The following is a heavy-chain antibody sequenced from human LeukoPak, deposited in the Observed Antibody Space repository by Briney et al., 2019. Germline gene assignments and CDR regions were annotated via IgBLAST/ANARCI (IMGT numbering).Heavy chain of an antibody. D-gene: IGHD3-10*01. J-gene: IGHJ4*02. V-gene: IGHV4-39*07. CDR3: ARRPYYYGSGSYYRY. Sequence: SETLSLTCTVSGGSISSGSYYWGWIRQPPGKGLEWIGSIYYSGNTYYNPSLKSRVTISVDTSKNQFSLKLSSVTAADTAVYYCARRPYYYGSGSYYRYWGQGTLVTVSS. CDR2: IYYSGNT. CDR1: GGSISSGSYY.